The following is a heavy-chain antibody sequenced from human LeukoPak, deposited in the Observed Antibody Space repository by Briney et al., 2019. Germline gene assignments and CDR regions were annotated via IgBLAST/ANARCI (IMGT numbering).Heavy chain of an antibody. CDR1: GFTFSSYA. D-gene: IGHD1-26*01. J-gene: IGHJ4*02. CDR3: ARAGSIRFDY. V-gene: IGHV3-23*01. Sequence: QAGGSLRLSCAASGFTFSSYAMSWVRQAPGKGLEWVSGISGRDDNTYYADSVKGRLTISRDDSKNTLYLQMNSLRAEDTAVYYCARAGSIRFDYWGQGTLVTVSS. CDR2: ISGRDDNT.